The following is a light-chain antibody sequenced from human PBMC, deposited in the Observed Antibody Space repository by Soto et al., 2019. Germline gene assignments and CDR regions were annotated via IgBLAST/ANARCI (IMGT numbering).Light chain of an antibody. V-gene: IGKV3-15*01. CDR3: HQYGTAPLT. Sequence: IVMYQSPVTLSVSQGERATLSCRASQSVGSNLAWYQQTPGQAPRLLIYGASTRATGIPARFSGSGSGTEFTLTLSSLQSEDMAVYSCHQYGTAPLTFGLGTKVDIK. J-gene: IGKJ3*01. CDR1: QSVGSN. CDR2: GAS.